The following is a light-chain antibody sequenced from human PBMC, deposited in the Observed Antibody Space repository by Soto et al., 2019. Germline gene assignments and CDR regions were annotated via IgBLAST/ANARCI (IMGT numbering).Light chain of an antibody. J-gene: IGKJ4*01. Sequence: EIVMTQSPATLSVSPWDRATLSCRASQSVSSDLAWYQQKPGQAPRLLIFGASTRATDIPARFSGSGSGTEFTLTISSLQSEDFAVYYCQQYSNWPPVLTFGGGTKVDIK. V-gene: IGKV3-15*01. CDR3: QQYSNWPPVLT. CDR2: GAS. CDR1: QSVSSD.